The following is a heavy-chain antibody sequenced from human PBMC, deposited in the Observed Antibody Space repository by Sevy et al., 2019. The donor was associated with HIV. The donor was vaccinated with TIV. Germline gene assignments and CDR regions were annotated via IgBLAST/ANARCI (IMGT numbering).Heavy chain of an antibody. V-gene: IGHV4-4*07. CDR3: ARGDFRSGYYYYAMDV. Sequence: SETLSLTCPVSGVSMSTYYWSWIRQPAGKGLVWIGRIYTSGSTNYNPSLKSRVTMSVDTSKNQFSLKLSSVTAADTAVYYCARGDFRSGYYYYAMDVWGQGTTVTVSS. CDR1: GVSMSTYY. CDR2: IYTSGST. J-gene: IGHJ6*02. D-gene: IGHD3-3*01.